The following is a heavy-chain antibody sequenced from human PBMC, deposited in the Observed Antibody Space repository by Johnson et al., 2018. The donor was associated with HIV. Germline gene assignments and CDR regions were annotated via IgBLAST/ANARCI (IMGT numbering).Heavy chain of an antibody. CDR2: IGTAGDT. CDR3: ARGMYYNFWSGYGIRWDAFDI. Sequence: EVQLVESGGGVVQPGRSLRLSCAASGFTFSSYDMHWVRQATGKGLEWVSAIGTAGDTYYPGSVKGRFTISRENAKNSLYLQMNSLRGGDTAVYYCARGMYYNFWSGYGIRWDAFDIWGQGTMVTVSS. V-gene: IGHV3-13*01. CDR1: GFTFSSYD. J-gene: IGHJ3*02. D-gene: IGHD3-3*01.